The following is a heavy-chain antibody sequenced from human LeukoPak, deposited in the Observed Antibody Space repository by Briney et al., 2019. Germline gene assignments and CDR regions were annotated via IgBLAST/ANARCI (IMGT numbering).Heavy chain of an antibody. CDR1: GLTFRDNN. V-gene: IGHV3-53*01. CDR2: IFPDGRT. CDR3: ARTFTVYGDFVY. D-gene: IGHD2/OR15-2a*01. Sequence: GGSLRLSCAASGLTFRDNNLSWVRQAPGKGLEWVSVIFPDGRTSHAHSVKGPFPLSTDTPKNTLLLQMNSLRAADTALSLCARTFTVYGDFVYSGQGVLVTVSS. J-gene: IGHJ4*02.